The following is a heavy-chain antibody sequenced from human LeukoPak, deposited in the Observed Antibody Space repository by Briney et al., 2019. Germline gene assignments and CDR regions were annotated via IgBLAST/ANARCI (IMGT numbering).Heavy chain of an antibody. CDR3: ARDGNYYRSGSYNNWFDP. CDR1: GYTFTGYY. J-gene: IGHJ5*02. Sequence: GASVKVSCKASGYTFTGYYMHWVRQAPGQGLEWMGWINPNSGGTNYAQKFQGRVTMTRDTSISTAYMELSRLRSDETAVYYCARDGNYYRSGSYNNWFDPWGQGTLDTVSS. CDR2: INPNSGGT. V-gene: IGHV1-2*02. D-gene: IGHD3-10*01.